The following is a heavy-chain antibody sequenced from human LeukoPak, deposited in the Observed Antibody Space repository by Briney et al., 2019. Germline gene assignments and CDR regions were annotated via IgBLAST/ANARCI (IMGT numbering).Heavy chain of an antibody. CDR2: MSYDGSNK. CDR3: ARGHGGIVVVVRDVFDI. CDR1: GFTFGTFA. V-gene: IGHV3-30-3*01. D-gene: IGHD2-15*01. J-gene: IGHJ3*02. Sequence: PGGSLRLSCAASGFTFGTFAMHWVRQAPGKGLERVAVMSYDGSNKYYADSVKGRFTISSDNSKNTLYLQMNSLRSEDTAVYYCARGHGGIVVVVRDVFDIWGQGTMVIVSS.